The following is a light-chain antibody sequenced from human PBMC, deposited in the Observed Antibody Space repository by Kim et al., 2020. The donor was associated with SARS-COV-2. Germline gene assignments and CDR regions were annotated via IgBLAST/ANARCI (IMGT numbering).Light chain of an antibody. CDR2: RIN. CDR3: SAWDSSLDAWV. J-gene: IGLJ3*02. Sequence: RQTATLTCTGNSNNVGDQGAAWLQLHQGHPPNLLSDRINLRPSGISARFSASRSGNTASLTITGLQAEDEADYYCSAWDSSLDAWVFGGGTQLTVL. CDR1: SNNVGDQG. V-gene: IGLV10-54*04.